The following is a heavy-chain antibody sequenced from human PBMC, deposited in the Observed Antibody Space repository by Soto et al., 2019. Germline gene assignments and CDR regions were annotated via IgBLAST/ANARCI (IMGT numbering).Heavy chain of an antibody. J-gene: IGHJ5*02. V-gene: IGHV1-69*06. CDR3: ATILPRMVRGTAWFDP. CDR2: IIPIFGTA. D-gene: IGHD3-10*01. CDR1: GGTFSSYA. Sequence: SVKVSCKASGGTFSSYAISWVRQAPGQGLEWMGGIIPIFGTANYAQKFQGRVTITADKSTSTAYMELSSLRSEDTAVYYCATILPRMVRGTAWFDPWGHGTLVTVSS.